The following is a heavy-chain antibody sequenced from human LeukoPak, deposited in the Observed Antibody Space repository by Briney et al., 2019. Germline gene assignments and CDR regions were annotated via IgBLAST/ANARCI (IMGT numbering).Heavy chain of an antibody. V-gene: IGHV3-48*02. CDR3: ARLGYCSTGSCYSLDY. CDR1: GFTFSSHS. CDR2: ISSTGGTI. Sequence: GGSLRLSCAASGFTFSSHSMNWVRQAPGKGLEWVSYISSTGGTIYYADSVKGRFTISRDNAKNSLYLQMNSLRDEDTAVYYCARLGYCSTGSCYSLDYWGQGTLVTVSS. J-gene: IGHJ4*02. D-gene: IGHD2-2*01.